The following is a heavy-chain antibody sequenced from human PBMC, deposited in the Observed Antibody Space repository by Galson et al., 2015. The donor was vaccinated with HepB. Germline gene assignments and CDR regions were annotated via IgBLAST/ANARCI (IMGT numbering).Heavy chain of an antibody. Sequence: SLRLSCAASGFTFSSYSMNWVRQAPGKGLEWVSSISSSSYIYYADSVKGRFTISRDNAKNSLYLQMNSLRAEDTAVYYCARDRAAMGTENFDYWGQGTLVTVSS. D-gene: IGHD5-18*01. CDR2: ISSSSYI. CDR1: GFTFSSYS. V-gene: IGHV3-21*01. CDR3: ARDRAAMGTENFDY. J-gene: IGHJ4*02.